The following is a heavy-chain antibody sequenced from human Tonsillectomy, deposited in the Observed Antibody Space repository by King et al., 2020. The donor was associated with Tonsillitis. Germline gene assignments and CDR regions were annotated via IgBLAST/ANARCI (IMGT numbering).Heavy chain of an antibody. CDR2: ISGDDGST. CDR1: GFTFADYA. D-gene: IGHD3-22*01. Sequence: VQLVESGGGVVQPGGSLRLSCAASGFTFADYAMHWVRQAPGKGLEWSSLISGDDGSTYYADSVKGRFTISRDISKNSLYLQMNSLRTEDTALYYCAARYYYDSSGPLRFDPWGQGTLVTVSS. V-gene: IGHV3-43*02. J-gene: IGHJ5*02. CDR3: AARYYYDSSGPLRFDP.